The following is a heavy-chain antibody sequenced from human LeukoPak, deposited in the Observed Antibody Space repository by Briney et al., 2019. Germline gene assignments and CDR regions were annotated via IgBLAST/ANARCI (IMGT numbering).Heavy chain of an antibody. D-gene: IGHD5-24*01. CDR2: IYYSGST. J-gene: IGHJ4*02. CDR1: RASISSNSYY. CDR3: ARSSSTKRWLQSD. V-gene: IGHV4-39*01. Sequence: PSETLSLTCTVSRASISSNSYYWGWIRQPSGKGLEWIGSIYYSGSTHYNPSLKSRVTISVDTSKNQFSLKLSSVTAADTAVYYCARSSSTKRWLQSDWGQGTLVTVSS.